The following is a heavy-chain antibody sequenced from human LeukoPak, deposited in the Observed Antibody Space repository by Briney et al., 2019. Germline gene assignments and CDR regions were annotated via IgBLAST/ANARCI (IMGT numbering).Heavy chain of an antibody. Sequence: LSLTCAVYGGSFSGYYWSWIRQPPGKGLEWIGEISHSGSNNYNPSLKSRVTISVDTSKNQFSLKLSSVTAADTAVYYCARDYVQAGDMDVWGKGTTVTVSS. J-gene: IGHJ6*03. CDR1: GGSFSGYY. CDR3: ARDYVQAGDMDV. V-gene: IGHV4-34*09. D-gene: IGHD3-10*02. CDR2: ISHSGSN.